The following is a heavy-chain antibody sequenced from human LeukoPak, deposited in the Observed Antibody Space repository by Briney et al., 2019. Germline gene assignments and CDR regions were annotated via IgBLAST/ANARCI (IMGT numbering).Heavy chain of an antibody. CDR1: GGSFSGYY. V-gene: IGHV4-34*01. Sequence: SETLSLTCAVYGGSFSGYYWSWIRQPPGKGLEWIGEINHSGSTNYNPSLKSRVTISVDTSKNQFSLKLSSVTAADTAVYYCARAMNTAMVTAFDYWGQGTLVTVSS. J-gene: IGHJ4*02. D-gene: IGHD5-18*01. CDR2: INHSGST. CDR3: ARAMNTAMVTAFDY.